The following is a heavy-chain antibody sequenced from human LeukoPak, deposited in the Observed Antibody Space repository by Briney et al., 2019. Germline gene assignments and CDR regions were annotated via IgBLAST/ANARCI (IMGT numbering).Heavy chain of an antibody. V-gene: IGHV4-34*01. CDR3: ARRASTSATDIFDI. J-gene: IGHJ3*02. CDR2: INHSGST. D-gene: IGHD2/OR15-2a*01. CDR1: GGSFSGYY. Sequence: SETLSLTCAVYGGSFSGYYWSWIRQPPGKGLEWIGEINHSGSTNYNPSLKGRVTISVETSKNQFSLKLSSVTAADTAVYYCARRASTSATDIFDIWGQGTMVTVSS.